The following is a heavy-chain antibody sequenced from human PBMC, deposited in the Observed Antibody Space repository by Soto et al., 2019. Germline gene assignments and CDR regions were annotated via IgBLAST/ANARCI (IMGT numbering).Heavy chain of an antibody. CDR2: INHSGFT. V-gene: IGHV4-34*01. CDR3: ARAAVKLGATLFDS. D-gene: IGHD1-26*01. Sequence: PSETLCISCAVSGGSLRGHYWSWIRQSPEKGLEWIGEINHSGFTNYNPTLKSRVTISRDASKNQFSLRLSSMTAADSAVYFCARAAVKLGATLFDSWGQGTMVTVSS. CDR1: GGSLRGHY. J-gene: IGHJ4*02.